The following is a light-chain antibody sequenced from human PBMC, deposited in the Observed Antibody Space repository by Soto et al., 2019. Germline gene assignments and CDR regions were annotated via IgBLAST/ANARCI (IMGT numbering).Light chain of an antibody. J-gene: IGKJ4*01. CDR2: DVS. CDR3: QQRSNWLLT. V-gene: IGKV3-11*01. Sequence: EIVLTQSPATLSLSPGERATLSCRASQSVRSYLAWYQQKPGQAPRLLIYDVSNRATGIPARFSGSGSGTDFTLTISSLEPEDFAVYYCQQRSNWLLTFGGGTKVEIK. CDR1: QSVRSY.